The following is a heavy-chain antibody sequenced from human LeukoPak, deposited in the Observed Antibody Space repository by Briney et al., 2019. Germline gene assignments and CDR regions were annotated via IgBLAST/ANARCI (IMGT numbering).Heavy chain of an antibody. CDR1: GYTFTGYY. J-gene: IGHJ3*02. CDR2: INPNSGGT. D-gene: IGHD4-17*01. Sequence: ASVKVSCKASGYTFTGYYMHWVRQAPGQGLEWMGWINPNSGGTNYAQKFQGRVTMTRDTSTSTAYMELRSLRSDDTAVYYCARDEYGDAFDIWGQGTMVTVSS. V-gene: IGHV1-2*02. CDR3: ARDEYGDAFDI.